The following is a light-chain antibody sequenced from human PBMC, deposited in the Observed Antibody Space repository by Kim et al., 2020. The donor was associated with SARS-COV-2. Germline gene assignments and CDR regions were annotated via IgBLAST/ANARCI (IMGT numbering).Light chain of an antibody. J-gene: IGLJ3*02. Sequence: APGKTARITCGGDSIGSKSVHWHQQKPGQAPVLVIYHDRDRPSGIPERFSGSNSGNMATLTISRVEDRDEADYFCQVWDTTGDHPVFGGGTQLTVL. CDR3: QVWDTTGDHPV. CDR1: SIGSKS. V-gene: IGLV3-21*04. CDR2: HDR.